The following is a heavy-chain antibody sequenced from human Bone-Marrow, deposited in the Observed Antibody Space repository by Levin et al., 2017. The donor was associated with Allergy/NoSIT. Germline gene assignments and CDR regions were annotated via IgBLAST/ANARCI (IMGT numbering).Heavy chain of an antibody. Sequence: LSLTCAASGFTFSDHYMDWVRPTPGKRLEWVGRTRNKRNRYSTEYAASVRGRFTISRDESQNSLYLQMSSLKTEDTAVYYCVRGYNSFDSWGQGTLVTVSS. CDR1: GFTFSDHY. D-gene: IGHD1-20*01. V-gene: IGHV3-72*01. CDR3: VRGYNSFDS. J-gene: IGHJ4*02. CDR2: TRNKRNRYST.